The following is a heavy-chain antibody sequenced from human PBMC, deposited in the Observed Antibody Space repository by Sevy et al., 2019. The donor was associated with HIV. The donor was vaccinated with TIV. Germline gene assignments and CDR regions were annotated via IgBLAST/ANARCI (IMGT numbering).Heavy chain of an antibody. CDR3: ARVPEGGSYYYYGMDV. J-gene: IGHJ6*02. V-gene: IGHV1-69*13. CDR2: IIPIFGTA. CDR1: GGTFSSYA. Sequence: ASVKVSCKASGGTFSSYAISWVRQAPGQGLEWMGGIIPIFGTANYAQKFQGRVTITADESTSTAYMELSSLRSEDTAVCYCARVPEGGSYYYYGMDVWGQGTTVTVSS. D-gene: IGHD1-26*01.